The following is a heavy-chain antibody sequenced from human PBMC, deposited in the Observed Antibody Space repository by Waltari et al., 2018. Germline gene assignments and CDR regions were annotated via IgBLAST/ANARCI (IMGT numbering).Heavy chain of an antibody. CDR3: ARAPNVGARVPIYGMDG. CDR2: IYSEVDT. Sequence: EMQLVETGGDLIQPGGSLRLSCSASGFAVSSTYLSWVRQAPGKGLEWVVLIYSEVDTYYADAGKGRFTISRDSSKNSLDLQMNSLRAEDTAVYFCARAPNVGARVPIYGMDGWGQGTTVTVSS. V-gene: IGHV3-53*02. D-gene: IGHD3-10*01. CDR1: GFAVSSTY. J-gene: IGHJ6*02.